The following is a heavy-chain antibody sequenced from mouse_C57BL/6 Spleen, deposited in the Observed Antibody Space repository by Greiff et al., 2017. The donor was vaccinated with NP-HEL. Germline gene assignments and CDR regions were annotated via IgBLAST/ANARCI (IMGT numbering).Heavy chain of an antibody. Sequence: QVQLQQPGAELVMPGASVKLSCKASGYTFTSYWMHWVKQRPGQGLEWIGEIDPSDSYTNYNQKFKGKSTLTVDKSSSTAYMQLSSLTSEDSAVYYCAIGFITTVVATVDYWGQGTTLTVSS. D-gene: IGHD1-1*01. V-gene: IGHV1-69*01. CDR3: AIGFITTVVATVDY. CDR2: IDPSDSYT. J-gene: IGHJ2*01. CDR1: GYTFTSYW.